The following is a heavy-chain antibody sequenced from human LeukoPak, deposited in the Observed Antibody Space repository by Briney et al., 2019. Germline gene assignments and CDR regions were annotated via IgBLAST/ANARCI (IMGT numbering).Heavy chain of an antibody. V-gene: IGHV3-21*04. CDR2: ISGTSRYI. Sequence: GGSLRLSCAASGFTFSSYSMIWVRQAPGKGLEWVSSISGTSRYIYYADSMKGRFTVSRDNAKNSLFLQINSLRAEDTAVYYCARHRAYSYSSPFDIWGQGTMVTVSS. J-gene: IGHJ3*02. D-gene: IGHD2-15*01. CDR3: ARHRAYSYSSPFDI. CDR1: GFTFSSYS.